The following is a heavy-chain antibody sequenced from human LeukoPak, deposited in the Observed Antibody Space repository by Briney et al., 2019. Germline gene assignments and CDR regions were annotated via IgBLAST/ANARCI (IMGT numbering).Heavy chain of an antibody. V-gene: IGHV3-7*01. CDR1: GFTFSRYW. CDR3: ATHRGYSYGTAEDFDY. Sequence: PGGSLRLSCAASGFTFSRYWMSWVRQAPGKGLEWVANIKQDGSEKYYVDSVKGRFTISRDNAKNSLYLQMNSLRAEDTALYYCATHRGYSYGTAEDFDYWGQGTLVTVSS. J-gene: IGHJ4*02. D-gene: IGHD5-18*01. CDR2: IKQDGSEK.